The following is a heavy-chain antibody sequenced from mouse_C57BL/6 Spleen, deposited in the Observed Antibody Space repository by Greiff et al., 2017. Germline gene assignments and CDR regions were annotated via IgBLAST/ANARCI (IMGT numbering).Heavy chain of an antibody. CDR3: ARVGLGRGYFDY. CDR1: GFTFTSYW. V-gene: IGHV1-61*01. D-gene: IGHD1-1*02. J-gene: IGHJ2*01. Sequence: VKLQQPGAELVRPGSSVKLSCKASGFTFTSYWMDWVQQRPGQGLEWIDNIYPAGSETHYTQKFKDKATLTGDKSYSTAYMQLSRLTSEDSAVYYCARVGLGRGYFDYWGQGTTLTVSS. CDR2: IYPAGSET.